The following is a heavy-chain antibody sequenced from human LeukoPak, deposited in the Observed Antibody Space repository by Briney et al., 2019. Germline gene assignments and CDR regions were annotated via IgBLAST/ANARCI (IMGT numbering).Heavy chain of an antibody. V-gene: IGHV4-30-4*01. J-gene: IGHJ4*02. D-gene: IGHD6-25*01. CDR2: TYYSGST. Sequence: ASQTLSLTCTVSGGSISSGDYYWSWIRQPPGKGLEWIEYTYYSGSTYYNPSLKSRATISVDTSKNQFSLKLTSVTAADTAVYYCARSGSSVVDYWGQGTLVTVSS. CDR1: GGSISSGDYY. CDR3: ARSGSSVVDY.